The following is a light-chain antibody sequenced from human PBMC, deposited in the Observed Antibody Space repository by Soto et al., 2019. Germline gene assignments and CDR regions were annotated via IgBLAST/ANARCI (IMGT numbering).Light chain of an antibody. Sequence: QSVLTQAASVSGSPGQSIAISCTGTSIDVGGYNYVSWYQQHPGKAPKLLIYEVSNRPSGVSNRFSGSKSGNTASLTISGLQAEEEADYYCRSYTDTNTHVFGPGTKVTVL. CDR1: SIDVGGYNY. J-gene: IGLJ1*01. CDR3: RSYTDTNTHV. V-gene: IGLV2-14*01. CDR2: EVS.